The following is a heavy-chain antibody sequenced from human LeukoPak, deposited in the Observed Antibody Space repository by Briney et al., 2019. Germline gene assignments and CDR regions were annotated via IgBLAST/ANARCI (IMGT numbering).Heavy chain of an antibody. J-gene: IGHJ6*03. CDR3: ARKTGGYCSSTSCSYYYGSGSYTYYYMDV. V-gene: IGHV4-39*07. CDR1: GGSISSSSYY. Sequence: PSETLSLTCTVSGGSISSSSYYWGWIRQPPGKGLEWIGEINHSGSTNYNPSLKSRVTISVDTSKNQFSLKLSSVTAADTAVYYCARKTGGYCSSTSCSYYYGSGSYTYYYMDVWGKGTTVTISS. D-gene: IGHD2-2*03. CDR2: INHSGST.